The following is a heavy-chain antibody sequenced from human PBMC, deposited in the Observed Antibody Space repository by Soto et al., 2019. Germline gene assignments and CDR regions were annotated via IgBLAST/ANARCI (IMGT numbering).Heavy chain of an antibody. V-gene: IGHV1-18*01. J-gene: IGHJ6*02. D-gene: IGHD3-16*02. CDR3: ATGGRMITVGGVIVNYSMDV. Sequence: QVQLVQSGAEVKKPGASVKVSCKASGYTFTSYGISWVRQAPGQGLEWMGWISAYNGNTNYSQKLQGIVTMTTDTSTSTAYMELRSLRCADTAVYYCATGGRMITVGGVIVNYSMDVWGQGTTVTVSS. CDR1: GYTFTSYG. CDR2: ISAYNGNT.